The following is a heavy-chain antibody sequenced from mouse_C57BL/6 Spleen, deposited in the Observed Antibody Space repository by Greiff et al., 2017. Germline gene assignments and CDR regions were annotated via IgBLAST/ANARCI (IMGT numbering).Heavy chain of an antibody. J-gene: IGHJ2*01. CDR2: INPSSGYT. CDR1: GYTFTSYT. Sequence: QVQLQQSGAELARPGASVKMSCKASGYTFTSYTMHWAKQRPGQGLEWIGYINPSSGYTKYNQKFKDKATLTADKSSSTAYMQLSSLTSEDSAVYYCARSDAFDYWGQGTTLTVSS. CDR3: ARSDAFDY. V-gene: IGHV1-4*01.